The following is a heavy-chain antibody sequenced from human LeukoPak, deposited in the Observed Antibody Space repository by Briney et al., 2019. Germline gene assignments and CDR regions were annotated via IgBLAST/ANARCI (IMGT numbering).Heavy chain of an antibody. CDR1: AYTFSTYD. V-gene: IGHV1-8*01. Sequence: ASVKVSCKAPAYTFSTYDVAWVRQAPGQGPEWMGWMNPISGNTGYAKQFKGRVTMTTDTSTSTAYMELSSLRSEDTAVYYCATGRTIFGVAPRYWGQGTLVTVSS. D-gene: IGHD3-3*01. CDR3: ATGRTIFGVAPRY. J-gene: IGHJ4*02. CDR2: MNPISGNT.